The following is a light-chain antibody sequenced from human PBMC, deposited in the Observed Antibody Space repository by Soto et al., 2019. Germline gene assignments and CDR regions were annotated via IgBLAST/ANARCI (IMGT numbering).Light chain of an antibody. J-gene: IGKJ3*01. CDR1: QSVSSSY. CDR2: GAS. CDR3: QQYGSSAIFT. V-gene: IGKV3-20*01. Sequence: EIVLTQSPGTLSLSPGERATLSCRASQSVSSSYLAWYQQKPGQAPRLLIYGASSRVTGIPDRFSGSGSGTDFTLTISRLEPEDFAVYYCQQYGSSAIFTFGPGTKVDI.